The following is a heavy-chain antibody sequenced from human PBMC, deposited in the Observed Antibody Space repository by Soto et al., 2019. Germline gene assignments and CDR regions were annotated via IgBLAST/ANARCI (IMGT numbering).Heavy chain of an antibody. D-gene: IGHD5-12*01. J-gene: IGHJ4*02. CDR2: ISTSGGST. CDR3: AKGFVEMATIDY. V-gene: IGHV3-23*01. Sequence: EVQLLESGGGLVQPGGSLRLSCAASGFTFSGYAMSWVRQTPGKGLEWVSAISTSGGSTYYADSVKGRFTISRDNSKNTLYLQINSLRAEDTAVYYCAKGFVEMATIDYWGQGTLVTVSS. CDR1: GFTFSGYA.